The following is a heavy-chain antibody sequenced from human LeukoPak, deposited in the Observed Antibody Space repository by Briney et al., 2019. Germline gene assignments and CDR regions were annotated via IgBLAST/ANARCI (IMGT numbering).Heavy chain of an antibody. Sequence: GGSLRLSCAASGFTFSSYSMTWVRQAPGKGLEWVSSINSPSRYIFYADSVKGRFTISRDNAKNSLYLQMTSLRAEDTAVYYCTRDEDFYSSSSDYWGQGTLVTVSS. V-gene: IGHV3-21*01. CDR2: INSPSRYI. J-gene: IGHJ4*02. CDR1: GFTFSSYS. CDR3: TRDEDFYSSSSDY. D-gene: IGHD6-6*01.